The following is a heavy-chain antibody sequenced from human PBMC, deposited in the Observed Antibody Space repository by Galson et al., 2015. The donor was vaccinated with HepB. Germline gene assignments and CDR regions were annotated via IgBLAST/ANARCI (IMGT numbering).Heavy chain of an antibody. CDR1: GFTFSGYT. V-gene: IGHV3-23*01. D-gene: IGHD5-12*01. CDR2: INGAYNT. J-gene: IGHJ5*01. Sequence: SLRLSCAASGFTFSGYTMTWVRQAPGKGLEWVSGINGAYNTFYADSVKGRFTISRDNSKNTLYLQMNGLRAEDTAIYYCAKDYDAHRAGFDSWGQGTLVTVSS. CDR3: AKDYDAHRAGFDS.